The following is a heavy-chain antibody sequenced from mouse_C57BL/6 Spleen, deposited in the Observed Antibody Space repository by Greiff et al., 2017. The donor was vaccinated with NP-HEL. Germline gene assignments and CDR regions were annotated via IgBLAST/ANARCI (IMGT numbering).Heavy chain of an antibody. V-gene: IGHV1-4*01. CDR3: ARETVYYAMDY. Sequence: VQLQESGAELARPGASVKMSCKASGYTFTSYTMHWVKQRPGQGLEWIGYINPSSGYTKYNQKFKDKATLTADKSSSTAYMQLSSLTSEDSAVYYCARETVYYAMDYWGQGTSVTVSS. CDR1: GYTFTSYT. CDR2: INPSSGYT. D-gene: IGHD1-1*01. J-gene: IGHJ4*01.